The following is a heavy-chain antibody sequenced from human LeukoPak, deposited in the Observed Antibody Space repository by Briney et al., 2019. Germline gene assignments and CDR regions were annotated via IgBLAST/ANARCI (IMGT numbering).Heavy chain of an antibody. Sequence: KPSETLSLTCTVSGGSISSYYWSWIRQPPGKGLEWIGYIYYSGSTNYNPSLKSRVTISVDTSKNQFSLKLSSVTAADTAVYYCTRDRGIGRGFYYHGMDVWGQGTTVTVSS. CDR2: IYYSGST. V-gene: IGHV4-59*12. D-gene: IGHD6-13*01. CDR1: GGSISSYY. CDR3: TRDRGIGRGFYYHGMDV. J-gene: IGHJ6*02.